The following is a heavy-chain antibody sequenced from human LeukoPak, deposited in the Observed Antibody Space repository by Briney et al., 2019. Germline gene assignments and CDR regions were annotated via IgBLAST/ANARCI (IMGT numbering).Heavy chain of an antibody. CDR2: TYYSGST. V-gene: IGHV4-59*01. Sequence: TSSETLSLTCTVSGGSMSNYYWSWVRQHPGKGLEWLTYTYYSGSTNYNPSRKSRVTISLATSKNQFSLNLSSVTAADTAVYYCARSPPPYYYGSGSFVNYFDYWGQGTLVTVSS. J-gene: IGHJ4*02. CDR1: GGSMSNYY. CDR3: ARSPPPYYYGSGSFVNYFDY. D-gene: IGHD3-10*01.